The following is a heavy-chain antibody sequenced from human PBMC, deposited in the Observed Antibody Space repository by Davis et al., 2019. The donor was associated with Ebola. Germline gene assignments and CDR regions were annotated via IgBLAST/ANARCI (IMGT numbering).Heavy chain of an antibody. D-gene: IGHD3-3*01. Sequence: ASVKVSCKASGYTFTGYYMHWVRQAPGQGLEWMGWINPNSGGTNYAQKFQGRVTMTRDTSISTAYMELSRLRSDDTAVYYCARGRRVVMAPYYFDYWGQGTLVTVSS. J-gene: IGHJ4*02. V-gene: IGHV1-2*02. CDR3: ARGRRVVMAPYYFDY. CDR2: INPNSGGT. CDR1: GYTFTGYY.